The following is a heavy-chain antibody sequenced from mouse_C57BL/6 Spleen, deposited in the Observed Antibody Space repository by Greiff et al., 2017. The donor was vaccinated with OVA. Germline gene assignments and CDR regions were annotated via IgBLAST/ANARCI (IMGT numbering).Heavy chain of an antibody. V-gene: IGHV5-17*01. D-gene: IGHD1-1*01. CDR3: ARLFITTVVGYFDV. Sequence: EVNVVESGGGLVKPGGSLKLSCAASGFTFSDYGMHWVRQAPEKGLEWVAYISSGSSTIYYADTVKGRFTISRDNAKNTLFLQMTSLRSEDTAMYYCARLFITTVVGYFDVWGTGTTVTVSS. CDR2: ISSGSSTI. CDR1: GFTFSDYG. J-gene: IGHJ1*03.